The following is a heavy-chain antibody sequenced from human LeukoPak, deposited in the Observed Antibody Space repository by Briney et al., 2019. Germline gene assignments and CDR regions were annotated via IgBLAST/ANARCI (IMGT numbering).Heavy chain of an antibody. V-gene: IGHV3-30-3*01. CDR3: ARDRDGYSGTFDY. CDR1: GFTFSSYA. J-gene: IGHJ4*02. D-gene: IGHD5-24*01. Sequence: GGSLRLSCAASGFTFSSYAVHWVRQAPGKGLEWVAVISYDGSNKYYADSVKGRFTISRDNSKNTLYLQMNSLRAEDTAVYYCARDRDGYSGTFDYWGQGTLVTVSS. CDR2: ISYDGSNK.